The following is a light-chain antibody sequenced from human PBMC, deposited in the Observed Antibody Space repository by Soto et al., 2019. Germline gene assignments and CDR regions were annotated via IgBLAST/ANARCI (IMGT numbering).Light chain of an antibody. J-gene: IGLJ2*01. V-gene: IGLV1-40*01. CDR3: QSYDNGLSGVV. Sequence: QSVLTQPPSVSGAPGQRVSISCTGSGSNIGAGYEVHWYQQLPGTAPKLLIYGNSNRPSGVPDRFSGSKSGTSASLAITGLQTEDEADYYCQSYDNGLSGVVFGGGTKVTVL. CDR1: GSNIGAGYE. CDR2: GNS.